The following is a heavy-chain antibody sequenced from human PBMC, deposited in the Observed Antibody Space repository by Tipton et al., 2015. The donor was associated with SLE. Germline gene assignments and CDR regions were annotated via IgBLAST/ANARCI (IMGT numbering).Heavy chain of an antibody. Sequence: TLSLTCAVYGGSFSGYYWSWIRQSPGKGLEWIGEINHSGSTNYNPSLKSRVTISVDTSKNQFSLKLSSVTAADTAVYYCASFPYGYYMDVWGKGTTVTVSS. CDR1: GGSFSGYY. J-gene: IGHJ6*03. CDR2: INHSGST. D-gene: IGHD2-8*01. V-gene: IGHV4-34*01. CDR3: ASFPYGYYMDV.